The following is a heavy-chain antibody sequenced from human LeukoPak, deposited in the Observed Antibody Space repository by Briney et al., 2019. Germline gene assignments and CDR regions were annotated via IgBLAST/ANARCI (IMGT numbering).Heavy chain of an antibody. Sequence: PGGSLRLSCAASGFIFSSYWMHWVRQAPGKGLVWVSRIASDGSTVYADSVKGRFTISRDNAKDTVYLQMNSLRVEDTAVYYCIGSGGWPGYWGQGTLVTVSS. V-gene: IGHV3-74*01. D-gene: IGHD1-26*01. CDR1: GFIFSSYW. CDR2: IASDGST. CDR3: IGSGGWPGY. J-gene: IGHJ4*02.